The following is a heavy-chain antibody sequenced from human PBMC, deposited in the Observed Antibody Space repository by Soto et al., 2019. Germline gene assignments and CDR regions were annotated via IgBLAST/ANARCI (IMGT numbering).Heavy chain of an antibody. CDR2: IHGGGNSA. D-gene: IGHD7-27*01. Sequence: EVQLLESGGDLVQPGRSLRLSCAASGFTFSGYAMSWVRQAPGKGLEWVSVIHGGGNSAYYADSVKGRFTISRDNSKNTLYLQMSSLRGEDTAVYYCAKNRGRVPNSWHFDYWGQGTLVTVSS. J-gene: IGHJ4*02. CDR3: AKNRGRVPNSWHFDY. CDR1: GFTFSGYA. V-gene: IGHV3-23*01.